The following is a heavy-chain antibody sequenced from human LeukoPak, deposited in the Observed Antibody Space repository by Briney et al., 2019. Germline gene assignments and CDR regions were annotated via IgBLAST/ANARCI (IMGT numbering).Heavy chain of an antibody. CDR1: GFTFSSYG. Sequence: GGSLRLSCAASGFTFSSYGMQWVRQAPGKGLEWVAVIWYDGSNKYYADSVKGRFTISRDNSKNTLYLQMDSLRAEDTAVHYCARDPANSGSYLDYWGQGTLVTVSS. V-gene: IGHV3-33*01. CDR2: IWYDGSNK. J-gene: IGHJ4*02. D-gene: IGHD1-26*01. CDR3: ARDPANSGSYLDY.